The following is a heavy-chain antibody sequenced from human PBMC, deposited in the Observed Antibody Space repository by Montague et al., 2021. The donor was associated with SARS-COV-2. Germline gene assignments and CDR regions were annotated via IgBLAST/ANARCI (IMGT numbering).Heavy chain of an antibody. D-gene: IGHD3-9*01. CDR3: ARGLLRYFFD. Sequence: SETLSLTCTVLGGSFSEYYWTWIRQSPGKGLEWIGEFNYTGSTNYNPSLKSRVTISVDTSKKHFSLKLTSMTAADTAIYYCARGLLRYFFDWGQGTTVTVPS. V-gene: IGHV4-34*01. J-gene: IGHJ6*02. CDR1: GGSFSEYY. CDR2: FNYTGST.